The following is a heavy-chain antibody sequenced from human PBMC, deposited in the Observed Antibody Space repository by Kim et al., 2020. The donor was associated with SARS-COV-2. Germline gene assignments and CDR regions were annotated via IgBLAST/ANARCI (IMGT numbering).Heavy chain of an antibody. J-gene: IGHJ4*02. CDR2: ISAYNGNT. V-gene: IGHV1-18*01. D-gene: IGHD3-3*01. Sequence: ASVKVSCKASGYTFTSYGISWVRQAPGQGLEWMGWISAYNGNTNYAQKLQGRVTMTTDTSTSTAYMELRSLRSDDTAVYYCASTRITIVGVVIALDYWGQGTLVTVSS. CDR1: GYTFTSYG. CDR3: ASTRITIVGVVIALDY.